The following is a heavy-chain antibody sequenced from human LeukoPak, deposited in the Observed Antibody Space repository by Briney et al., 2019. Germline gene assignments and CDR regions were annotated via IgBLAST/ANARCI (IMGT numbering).Heavy chain of an antibody. CDR1: GGSITNNNYY. V-gene: IGHV4-39*01. CDR3: ARRGSMGGSFVGAFDI. J-gene: IGHJ3*02. D-gene: IGHD1-26*01. CDR2: LYYSGSA. Sequence: PSETLSLTCTVSGGSITNNNYYWDWIRQPPGKGLEWIGNLYYSGSAHCNPSLKSRVTISVDTSKNQFSLKLSSVTAADTAVYYCARRGSMGGSFVGAFDIWGQGTMVTVSS.